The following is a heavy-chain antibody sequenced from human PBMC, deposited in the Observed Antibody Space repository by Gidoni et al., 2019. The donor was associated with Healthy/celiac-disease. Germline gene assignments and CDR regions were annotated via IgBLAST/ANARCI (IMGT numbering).Heavy chain of an antibody. CDR1: GFTFSSYS. J-gene: IGHJ6*02. CDR2: ISSSSSYI. CDR3: ARDLVQTGHYYYYGMDV. Sequence: EVRLVESGGGLVKPGGALRLSGEASGFTFSSYSMNWVRQAPGKGLEGGYAISSSSSYIDYADSVKGRFPISRDNAKNSLYLQMICLRTEDTAVYYCARDLVQTGHYYYYGMDVWGQGTTVTVSS. D-gene: IGHD1-1*01. V-gene: IGHV3-21*01.